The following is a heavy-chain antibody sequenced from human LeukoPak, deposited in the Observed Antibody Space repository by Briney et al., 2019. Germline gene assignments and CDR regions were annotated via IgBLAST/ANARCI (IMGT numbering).Heavy chain of an antibody. V-gene: IGHV1-69*05. CDR1: GGTFSSYA. CDR2: IIPIFGTA. CDR3: ALNYGANLRPPFDA. Sequence: SVKVSCKASGGTFSSYAISWVRQAPGQGLEWMGGIIPIFGTANYAQKFQGRVTITTDESTSTAYMELSSLRSEDMAIYYCALNYGANLRPPFDAWGPGTLVTVSS. J-gene: IGHJ4*02. D-gene: IGHD4/OR15-4a*01.